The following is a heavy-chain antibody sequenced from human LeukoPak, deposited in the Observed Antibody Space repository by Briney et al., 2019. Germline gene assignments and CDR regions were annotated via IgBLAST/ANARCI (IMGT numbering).Heavy chain of an antibody. Sequence: GGSLRLSCVASGFTVSANYMTWVCQAPGKGLEWVSLMYSNGDTYYAESVKGRFTLSRDTSKNTLYLHMNSLRVEDTALYYCARDRGGYYYYPLDYWGQGVLVTVSS. V-gene: IGHV3-66*01. CDR3: ARDRGGYYYYPLDY. D-gene: IGHD3-22*01. CDR1: GFTVSANY. J-gene: IGHJ4*02. CDR2: MYSNGDT.